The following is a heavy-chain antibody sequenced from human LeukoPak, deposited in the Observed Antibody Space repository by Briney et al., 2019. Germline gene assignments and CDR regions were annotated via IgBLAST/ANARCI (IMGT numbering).Heavy chain of an antibody. CDR3: ARGGLLWFRGPVDY. D-gene: IGHD3-10*01. CDR2: ITDSGST. V-gene: IGHV4-61*01. J-gene: IGHJ4*02. Sequence: SETLSLTCTVSGGSVSSGSYYWSWIRQPPGKGLEWVGEITDSGSTNYNPSLKSRVTISLDTSKNQFSLNLNSVTAADTAVYYCARGGLLWFRGPVDYWGQGTLVTVSS. CDR1: GGSVSSGSYY.